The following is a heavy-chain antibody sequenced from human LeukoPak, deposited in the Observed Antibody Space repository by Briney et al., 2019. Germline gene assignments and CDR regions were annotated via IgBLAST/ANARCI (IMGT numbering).Heavy chain of an antibody. D-gene: IGHD6-13*01. Sequence: ASVKFSSPASVYTFTISDINWVRQAAGQGHAWMGWINPNSGRTVYAQKFQGRVTIPANTSIRTAYMELSSLRFDDTAVYYCARGRSGLAAAGTYDYWGQGTLITVSS. CDR3: ARGRSGLAAAGTYDY. J-gene: IGHJ4*02. CDR1: VYTFTISD. V-gene: IGHV1-8*01. CDR2: INPNSGRT.